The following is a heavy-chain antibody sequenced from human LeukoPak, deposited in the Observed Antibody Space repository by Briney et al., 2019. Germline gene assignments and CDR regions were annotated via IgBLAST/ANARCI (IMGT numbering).Heavy chain of an antibody. CDR3: TRGRWSNTPGIFDY. Sequence: PGGSLRLSCAASGFTFSSYWMHWVRQAPGKGLVWVSRINSAGSDTGYADSVKGRFTISRDNSKNTLYLQMNSLRAEDTAVYYCTRGRWSNTPGIFDYWGQGTLVTVSS. J-gene: IGHJ4*02. D-gene: IGHD5-24*01. V-gene: IGHV3-74*01. CDR2: INSAGSDT. CDR1: GFTFSSYW.